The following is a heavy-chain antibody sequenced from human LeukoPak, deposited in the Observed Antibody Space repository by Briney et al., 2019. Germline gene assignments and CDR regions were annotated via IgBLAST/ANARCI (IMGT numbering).Heavy chain of an antibody. D-gene: IGHD3-3*01. CDR3: ARAIFGVVIIYGRDYWFGP. Sequence: GGSLRLSCAASGFTFSSYSMNWVRQAPGKGLEWVSYISSSSSTIYYADSVKGRFTISRDNAKNSLYLQMNSLRAEDTAVYYCARAIFGVVIIYGRDYWFGPWGQGTLVTVSS. V-gene: IGHV3-48*01. J-gene: IGHJ5*02. CDR1: GFTFSSYS. CDR2: ISSSSSTI.